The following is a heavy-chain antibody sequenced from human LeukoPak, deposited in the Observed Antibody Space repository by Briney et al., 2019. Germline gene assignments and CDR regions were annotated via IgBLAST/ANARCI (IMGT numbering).Heavy chain of an antibody. CDR2: IKQDGSEK. CDR1: GFSFSSHW. J-gene: IGHJ4*02. D-gene: IGHD2-21*01. Sequence: GGSLTLSCAASGFSFSSHWMSWVRQAPGRGLEWVANIKQDGSEKYYVDSVKGRFTIFRDNAKNSVYLQMNSLSAEDTAVYYCARDGSGPGIYFDYWGQGSLVTVSS. CDR3: ARDGSGPGIYFDY. V-gene: IGHV3-7*01.